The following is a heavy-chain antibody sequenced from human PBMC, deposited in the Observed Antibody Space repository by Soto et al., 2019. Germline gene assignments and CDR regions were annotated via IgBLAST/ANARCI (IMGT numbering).Heavy chain of an antibody. CDR2: IKQDGSEK. CDR3: ARVWNDGRIDY. Sequence: EVQLVESGGGLVQPGGSLRLSCAASGFTFSTYWMSWVRQAPGKGLGWVASIKQDGSEKHYVDSVKGRFTVSRDSAKSSVYLQMNSLRAEDTAVYYCARVWNDGRIDYWGQGALVTVSS. D-gene: IGHD1-1*01. J-gene: IGHJ4*02. V-gene: IGHV3-7*01. CDR1: GFTFSTYW.